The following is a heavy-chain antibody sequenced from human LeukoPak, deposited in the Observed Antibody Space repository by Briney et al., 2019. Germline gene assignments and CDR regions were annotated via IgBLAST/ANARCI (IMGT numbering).Heavy chain of an antibody. Sequence: PGGSLRLSCAASGFTFSSYEMNWVRQAPGKGLEWVSSISSSGSYTYYADSLKGRFTISRDNAKNSLYLQMDSLRGEDTAVYYCKLIIAAAGTDYWGQGTLVTVSS. CDR2: ISSSGSYT. V-gene: IGHV3-21*01. CDR3: KLIIAAAGTDY. J-gene: IGHJ4*02. D-gene: IGHD6-13*01. CDR1: GFTFSSYE.